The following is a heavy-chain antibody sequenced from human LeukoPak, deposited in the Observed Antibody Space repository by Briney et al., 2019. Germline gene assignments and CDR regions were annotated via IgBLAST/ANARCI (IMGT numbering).Heavy chain of an antibody. CDR1: GFTFSAYA. D-gene: IGHD4-17*01. V-gene: IGHV3-33*08. Sequence: GGSLRLSCAASGFTFSAYAMHWVRQAPGKGLEWVAVIWYDGSNKYYADSVKGRFTISRDNSKNTLYLQMNSLRAEGTAVYYCARDMEAYGDYGYFDYWGQGTLVTVSS. CDR3: ARDMEAYGDYGYFDY. J-gene: IGHJ4*02. CDR2: IWYDGSNK.